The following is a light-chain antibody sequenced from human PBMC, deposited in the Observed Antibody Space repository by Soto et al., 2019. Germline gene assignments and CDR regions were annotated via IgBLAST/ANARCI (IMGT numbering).Light chain of an antibody. J-gene: IGLJ2*01. V-gene: IGLV1-47*03. Sequence: QSVLTQPPSASGTPGQRVTISCSGSSPNIGSNYVDWYQQLPGTAPKLLIYTNDQRPSGVPDRFSGSKSGTSASLAIRGLWAEDEADYYCAAWDESLSGVIFGGGTKLTVL. CDR2: TND. CDR1: SPNIGSNY. CDR3: AAWDESLSGVI.